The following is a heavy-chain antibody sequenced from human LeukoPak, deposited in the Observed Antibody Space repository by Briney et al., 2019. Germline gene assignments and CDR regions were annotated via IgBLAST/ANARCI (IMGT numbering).Heavy chain of an antibody. CDR1: GGSISSSSYY. J-gene: IGHJ4*02. D-gene: IGHD3-22*01. V-gene: IGHV4-39*01. Sequence: SETLSLTCTVSGGSISSSSYYWGWIRQPPGKGLEWIGSIYYSGSTYYNPSLKSRVTISVDTSKNQFSLKLSSVTAADTAVYYCARIYYYDSSLFDYWGQGTLVTVSS. CDR3: ARIYYYDSSLFDY. CDR2: IYYSGST.